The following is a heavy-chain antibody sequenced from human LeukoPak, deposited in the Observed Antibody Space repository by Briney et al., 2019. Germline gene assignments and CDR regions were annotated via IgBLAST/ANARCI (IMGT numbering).Heavy chain of an antibody. CDR3: ARGNSFWWGSSGSYPTPFDC. D-gene: IGHD1-26*01. CDR2: IYYSGST. J-gene: IGHJ4*02. CDR1: GGSISSSSYY. V-gene: IGHV4-39*07. Sequence: PSETLSLTCTVSGGSISSSSYYWGWIRQPPGKGLEWIGSIYYSGSTYYNPSLKSRVTISVDTSKNQFSLKLSSVTAADTAVYYCARGNSFWWGSSGSYPTPFDCWGQGTLVTVSS.